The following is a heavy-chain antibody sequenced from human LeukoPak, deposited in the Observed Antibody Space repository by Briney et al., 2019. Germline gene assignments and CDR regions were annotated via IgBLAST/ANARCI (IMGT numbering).Heavy chain of an antibody. Sequence: PGGSLGLSCAASGFTFSSYWMSWVRQAPGKGLEWVANIKQDGSEKYYVDSVKGRFTISRGNAKNSLYLQMNSLRAEDTAVYYCARDPKPGTLDYWGQGTLVTVSS. CDR1: GFTFSSYW. CDR2: IKQDGSEK. CDR3: ARDPKPGTLDY. J-gene: IGHJ4*02. D-gene: IGHD1-1*01. V-gene: IGHV3-7*01.